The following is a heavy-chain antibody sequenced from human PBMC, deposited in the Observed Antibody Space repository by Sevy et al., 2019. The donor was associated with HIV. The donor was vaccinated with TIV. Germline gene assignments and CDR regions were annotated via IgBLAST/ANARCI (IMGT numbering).Heavy chain of an antibody. J-gene: IGHJ4*02. D-gene: IGHD3-16*01. CDR1: GFTFSSAA. CDR3: AAAFRL. CDR2: IVGGSGDT. V-gene: IGHV1-58*01. Sequence: AAVKVSCKTSGFTFSSAAFQWVGEARGQRLEWMGYIVGGSGDTKYAGKFQDRVTFTRDMSTSTVYMELRSQRSEDTAIYYCAAAFRLWGQGTPVTVSS.